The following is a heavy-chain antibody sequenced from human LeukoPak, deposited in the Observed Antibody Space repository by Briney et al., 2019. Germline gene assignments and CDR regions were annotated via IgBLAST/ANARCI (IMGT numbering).Heavy chain of an antibody. V-gene: IGHV3-21*01. J-gene: IGHJ6*02. CDR3: ARYGNYYGMDV. CDR2: ISSSSNYI. Sequence: GGSLRLSCAASGFTLSSYSMNWVRQAPGEGMEWVSSISSSSNYIYYADSVKGRFTISRDNAKNSLYLQMNSLRAEDTAVYYCARYGNYYGMDVWGQGTTVTVSS. D-gene: IGHD4-17*01. CDR1: GFTLSSYS.